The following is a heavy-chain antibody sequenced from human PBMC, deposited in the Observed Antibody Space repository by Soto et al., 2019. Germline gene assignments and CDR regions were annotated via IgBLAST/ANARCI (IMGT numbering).Heavy chain of an antibody. D-gene: IGHD3-16*01. V-gene: IGHV3-23*01. J-gene: IGHJ3*02. Sequence: EVQLLESGGGLVQPGGSLRLSCAASGFTFSSYAMSWVRQAPGKGLEWVSAISGSGGSTYYADSVKGRFTISRDNSKNTLYLQMNGLRAEDTAVYYCAVQRGSYDYIWGSYATRAFDIWGQGTMVTVSS. CDR1: GFTFSSYA. CDR3: AVQRGSYDYIWGSYATRAFDI. CDR2: ISGSGGST.